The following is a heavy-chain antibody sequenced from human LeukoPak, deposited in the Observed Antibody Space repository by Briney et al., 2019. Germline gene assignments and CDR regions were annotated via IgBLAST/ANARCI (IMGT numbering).Heavy chain of an antibody. CDR3: AKRLLNSYFDY. V-gene: IGHV3-23*01. CDR1: GFTFSSYG. CDR2: ISGSGGST. Sequence: GGSLRLSCAASGFTFSSYGMHWVRQAPGKGLEWVSAISGSGGSTYYADSVKGRFTISRDNSKNTLYLQMNSLRAEDTAVYYCAKRLLNSYFDYWGQGTLVTVSS. D-gene: IGHD2/OR15-2a*01. J-gene: IGHJ4*02.